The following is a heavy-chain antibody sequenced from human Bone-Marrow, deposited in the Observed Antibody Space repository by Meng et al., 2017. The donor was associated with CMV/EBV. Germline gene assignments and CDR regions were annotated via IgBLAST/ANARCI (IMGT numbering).Heavy chain of an antibody. Sequence: GGSLRLSCVASGFTFSSFGMHWVRQAPGKGLEWVAVISYDGSNKYYADSVKGRFTISRDNSKNTLYLQMNSLRAEDTAVYYCARDSCSSTSCNDAFYIWGQGTMVTVSS. J-gene: IGHJ3*02. CDR2: ISYDGSNK. CDR1: GFTFSSFG. D-gene: IGHD2-2*01. V-gene: IGHV3-30*03. CDR3: ARDSCSSTSCNDAFYI.